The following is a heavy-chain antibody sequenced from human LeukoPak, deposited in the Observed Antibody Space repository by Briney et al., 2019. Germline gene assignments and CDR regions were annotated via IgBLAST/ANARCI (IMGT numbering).Heavy chain of an antibody. CDR3: ARHTDCSSTSCYPYYFDY. CDR2: IYTSGST. J-gene: IGHJ4*02. V-gene: IGHV4-59*10. Sequence: SETLSLTCAVYGGSFSGYYWSWIRQPAGKGLEWIGRIYTSGSTNYNPSLKSRVTMSVDTSKNQFSLKLSSVTAADTAVYYCARHTDCSSTSCYPYYFDYWGQGTLVTVSS. CDR1: GGSFSGYY. D-gene: IGHD2-2*01.